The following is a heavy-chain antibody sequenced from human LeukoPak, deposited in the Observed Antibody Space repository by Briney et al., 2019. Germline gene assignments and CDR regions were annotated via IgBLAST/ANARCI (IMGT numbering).Heavy chain of an antibody. CDR3: ARGYYDSGGYYYYYYGMDV. CDR2: ISAYNGNT. Sequence: AASVKVSCKASGYTFTSYGISWVRQAPGQGLEWMGWISAYNGNTNYAQKLQGRVTMTTDTSSSTAYMELRSLRSDDTAVYYCARGYYDSGGYYYYYYGMDVWGQGTTVTVSS. J-gene: IGHJ6*02. V-gene: IGHV1-18*01. D-gene: IGHD3-22*01. CDR1: GYTFTSYG.